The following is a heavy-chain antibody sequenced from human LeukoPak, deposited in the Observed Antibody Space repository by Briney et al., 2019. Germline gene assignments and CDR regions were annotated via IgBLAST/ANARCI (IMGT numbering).Heavy chain of an antibody. Sequence: SETLSLTCTVSGGSISSSSYYWGWIRQPPGKGLEWIGSIYYSGSTNYNPSLKSRVTISVDTSKNQFSLKLSSVTAADTAVYYCARGDYYDSSGYPDYWGQGTLVTVSS. CDR3: ARGDYYDSSGYPDY. CDR1: GGSISSSSYY. J-gene: IGHJ4*02. D-gene: IGHD3-22*01. V-gene: IGHV4-39*07. CDR2: IYYSGST.